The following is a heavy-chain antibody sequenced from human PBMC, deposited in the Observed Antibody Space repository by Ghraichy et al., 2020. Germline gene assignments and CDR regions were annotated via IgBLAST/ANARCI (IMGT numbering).Heavy chain of an antibody. Sequence: GGSLRLSCSASGFTFSSYGIHWVRQAPGKGLEWVAFIRYDSSTEYYADSVKGRFTISRDNSKNTLFLQMNSLITEDTALYYCAKDLYNSGWYPTCFDYWGQGTLVTVSS. CDR1: GFTFSSYG. V-gene: IGHV3-30*02. CDR3: AKDLYNSGWYPTCFDY. J-gene: IGHJ4*02. CDR2: IRYDSSTE. D-gene: IGHD6-19*01.